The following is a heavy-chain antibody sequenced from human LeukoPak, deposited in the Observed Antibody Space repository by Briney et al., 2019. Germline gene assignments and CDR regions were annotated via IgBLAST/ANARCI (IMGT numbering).Heavy chain of an antibody. CDR2: IYYSGST. CDR3: ARSSRGAQWFDP. CDR1: GGSISSYY. J-gene: IGHJ5*02. D-gene: IGHD6-6*01. V-gene: IGHV4-59*01. Sequence: SETLSLTCTVSGGSISSYYWSWIRQPPGKGLEWIGYIYYSGSTNYNPSLKSRVTISVDTSKNQFSLKLSSVTAADTAVYYCARSSRGAQWFDPWGQGTLVTASS.